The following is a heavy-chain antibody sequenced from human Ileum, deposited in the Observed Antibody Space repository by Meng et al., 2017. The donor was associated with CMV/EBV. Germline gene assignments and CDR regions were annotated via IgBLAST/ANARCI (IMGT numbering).Heavy chain of an antibody. V-gene: IGHV3-48*04. Sequence: GGSLRLSCAASGFTFSDYTMNWVRQVAGRGLEWIAYIGSGGSNIYYADSVKGRFTVSRDNAKNSLYLHMNSLTTEDTGVYYCARDKVVVVPAPLFGMDVWGQGTTVTVSS. J-gene: IGHJ6*02. CDR3: ARDKVVVVPAPLFGMDV. CDR1: GFTFSDYT. CDR2: IGSGGSNI. D-gene: IGHD2-2*01.